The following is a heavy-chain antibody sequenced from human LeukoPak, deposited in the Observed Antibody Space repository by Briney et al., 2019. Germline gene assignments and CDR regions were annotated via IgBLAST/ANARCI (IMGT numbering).Heavy chain of an antibody. Sequence: PSETLSLTCAVYGGSFSGYYWSWIRQPPGKGLEWIGEINHSGSTNYNPPLKGRVTISVDTSKNQFSLKLSSVTAADAAVYYCARGRAAWGQGTLVTVSS. CDR1: GGSFSGYY. J-gene: IGHJ5*02. CDR3: ARGRAA. CDR2: INHSGST. V-gene: IGHV4-34*01.